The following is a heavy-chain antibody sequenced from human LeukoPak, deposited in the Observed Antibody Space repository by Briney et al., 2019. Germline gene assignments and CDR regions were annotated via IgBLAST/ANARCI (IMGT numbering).Heavy chain of an antibody. CDR1: GDSITNSY. Sequence: PSETLSLTCTVSGDSITNSYWSWIRQPAGKGLEWIGRLSSSGTTNYNTSLKSRVTMSVDTSTNQLSLNLTSVTAADTAVYYCAREVSGSDYYRAYDYWGQGTLVTVSS. CDR2: LSSSGTT. D-gene: IGHD3-3*01. V-gene: IGHV4-4*07. J-gene: IGHJ4*02. CDR3: AREVSGSDYYRAYDY.